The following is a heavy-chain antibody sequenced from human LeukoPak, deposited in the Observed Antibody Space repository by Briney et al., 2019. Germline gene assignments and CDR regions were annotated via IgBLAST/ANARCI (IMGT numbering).Heavy chain of an antibody. D-gene: IGHD6-19*01. CDR1: GFTFGGYA. V-gene: IGHV3-49*04. J-gene: IGHJ4*02. CDR2: IRSKAYGGTT. CDR3: TRDRSWYSSGWYYGY. Sequence: PGRSLRLSCTASGFTFGGYAMSWVRQAPGKGLEWVGFIRSKAYGGTTEYAASVKGRFTISRDDSKSIAYLQMNSLKTEDTAVYYCTRDRSWYSSGWYYGYWGQGTLVTVSS.